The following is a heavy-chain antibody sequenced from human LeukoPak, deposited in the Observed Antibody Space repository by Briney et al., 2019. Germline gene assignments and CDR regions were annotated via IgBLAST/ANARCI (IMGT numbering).Heavy chain of an antibody. J-gene: IGHJ4*02. D-gene: IGHD6-6*01. CDR3: ARDVGARISAGGTFDY. CDR1: GFTFSNYA. CDR2: ISGIGGST. Sequence: GGSLRLSCAASGFTFSNYAMSWVRQAPGKGLEWVSVISGIGGSTYSADSVKGRFAISRDNSKTTLWLQMNSRTGDDTAIYYCARDVGARISAGGTFDYWGQGSLVTVSS. V-gene: IGHV3-23*01.